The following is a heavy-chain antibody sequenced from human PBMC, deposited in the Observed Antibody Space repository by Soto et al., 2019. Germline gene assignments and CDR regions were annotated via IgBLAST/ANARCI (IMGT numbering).Heavy chain of an antibody. Sequence: PGGSLRLSCAASGFTFSTYSMNWVRQAPGKGLEWVSYISSSSSTIFYTDSVKGRFTVSRDNAQNSLFLLMNSLRAEDTAVYYCARDRDWAFDYWGRGTLVTVSS. D-gene: IGHD3-9*01. V-gene: IGHV3-48*04. CDR1: GFTFSTYS. J-gene: IGHJ4*02. CDR2: ISSSSSTI. CDR3: ARDRDWAFDY.